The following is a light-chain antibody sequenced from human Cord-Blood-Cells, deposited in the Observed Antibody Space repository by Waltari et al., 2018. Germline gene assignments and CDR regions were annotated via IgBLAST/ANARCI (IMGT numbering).Light chain of an antibody. J-gene: IGLJ2*01. V-gene: IGLV2-23*01. CDR2: EGS. CDR3: CSYAGSSTPVV. Sequence: QSALTQPASVSGSPGQSITISCTGTSSDVGSYNLVSWSQQHPGKAPKPTIYEGSKRRSGVSNRFSGSKSGNTASLTISGLQAEDEADYYCCSYAGSSTPVVFGGGTKLTVL. CDR1: SSDVGSYNL.